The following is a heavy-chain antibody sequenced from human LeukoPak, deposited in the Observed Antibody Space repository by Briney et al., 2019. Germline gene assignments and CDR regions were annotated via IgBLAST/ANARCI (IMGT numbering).Heavy chain of an antibody. Sequence: GGSLRLSCAASGFTFSSYAMTWVRQAPGKGLEWVSGINGGGGSTYYADSVKGRFTISRDNAKNSLYLQMNSLRAEDTAVYYCARDPPEDYNRGATPPDYWGQGTLVTVSS. D-gene: IGHD7-27*01. CDR3: ARDPPEDYNRGATPPDY. CDR1: GFTFSSYA. J-gene: IGHJ4*02. V-gene: IGHV3-23*01. CDR2: INGGGGST.